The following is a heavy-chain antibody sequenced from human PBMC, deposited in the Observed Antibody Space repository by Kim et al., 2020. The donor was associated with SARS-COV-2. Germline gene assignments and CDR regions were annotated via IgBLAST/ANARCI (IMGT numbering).Heavy chain of an antibody. J-gene: IGHJ4*02. CDR1: GGSFSGYY. CDR2: INHSGST. V-gene: IGHV4-34*01. Sequence: SETLSLTCAVYGGSFSGYYWSWIRQPPGKGLEWIGEINHSGSTNYNPSLKSRVTISVDTSKNQFSLKLSSVTAADTAVYYCARGRGYYYDSSGGDYWGQG. D-gene: IGHD3-22*01. CDR3: ARGRGYYYDSSGGDY.